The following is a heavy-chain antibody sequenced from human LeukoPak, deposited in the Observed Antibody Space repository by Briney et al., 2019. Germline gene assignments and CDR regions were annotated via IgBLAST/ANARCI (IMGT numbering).Heavy chain of an antibody. V-gene: IGHV3-7*05. CDR2: IKQDGSEE. CDR3: ARETNLGV. Sequence: GGSLRLSCAASGFTSGNYWMSWARQAPGRGLEWVASIKQDGSEESYVDSVKGRFTISRDNAKNSLHLQMSSLRAEDTAVYYCARETNLGVWGQGTTVTVSS. CDR1: GFTSGNYW. J-gene: IGHJ6*02. D-gene: IGHD1-14*01.